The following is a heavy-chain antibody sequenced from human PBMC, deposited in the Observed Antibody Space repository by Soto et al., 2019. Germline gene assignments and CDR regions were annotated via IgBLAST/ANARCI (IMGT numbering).Heavy chain of an antibody. CDR3: ARDHGSSWRLFDY. CDR1: GYTFTNYG. V-gene: IGHV1-18*01. Sequence: VXSVKVSFNASGYTFTNYGISXVRQTPGQGLECMGCISPYNGNTNYAQKPQGRVTMTTDTSTSTAYMELRSLRSDDTAVYYCARDHGSSWRLFDYWGQGTLVTVSS. J-gene: IGHJ4*02. CDR2: ISPYNGNT. D-gene: IGHD6-13*01.